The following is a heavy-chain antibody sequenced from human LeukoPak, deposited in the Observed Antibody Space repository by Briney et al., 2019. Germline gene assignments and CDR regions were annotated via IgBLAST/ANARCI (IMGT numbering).Heavy chain of an antibody. CDR1: GFTFRSYW. J-gene: IGHJ4*02. CDR2: INSDGSST. CDR3: ATSRTFDY. Sequence: GGSLRLSCAASGFTFRSYWMHWVRHAPGKGLVWVSRINSDGSSTSYADSVKGRFTISRDNTKNTLYLQMNSLRAEDTAMYYCATSRTFDYWGQGTLVTVSS. V-gene: IGHV3-74*01. D-gene: IGHD1-1*01.